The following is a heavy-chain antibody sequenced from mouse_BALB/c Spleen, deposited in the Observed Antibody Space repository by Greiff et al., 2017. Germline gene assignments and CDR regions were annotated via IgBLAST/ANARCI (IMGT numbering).Heavy chain of an antibody. CDR1: GYTFTDYA. D-gene: IGHD4-1*02. Sequence: QVQLQQSGAELVRPGVSVKISCKGSGYTFTDYAMHWVKQSHAKSLEWIGVISTYYGDASYNQKFKGKATMTVDKSSSTAYMELARLTSEDSAIYYCATQLGRYAMDYWGQGTSVTVSS. J-gene: IGHJ4*01. V-gene: IGHV1S137*01. CDR3: ATQLGRYAMDY. CDR2: ISTYYGDA.